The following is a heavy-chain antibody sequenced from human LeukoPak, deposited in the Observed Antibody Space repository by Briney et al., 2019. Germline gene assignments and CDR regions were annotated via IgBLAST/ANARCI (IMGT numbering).Heavy chain of an antibody. CDR2: MNPNSGTT. J-gene: IGHJ4*02. CDR3: AREDCGGDCYSGDY. CDR1: GYTFTNYD. D-gene: IGHD2-21*02. V-gene: IGHV1-8*02. Sequence: ASVKVSCKASGYTFTNYDINWVRQATGQGLEWMGWMNPNSGTTGYAQKLQGRVTMTTDTSTSTAYMELRSLRSDDTAVYYCAREDCGGDCYSGDYWGQGTLVTVSS.